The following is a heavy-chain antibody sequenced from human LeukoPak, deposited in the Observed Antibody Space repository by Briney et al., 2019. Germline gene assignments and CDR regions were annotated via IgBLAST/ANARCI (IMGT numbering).Heavy chain of an antibody. J-gene: IGHJ5*02. CDR2: ISGSGDST. Sequence: PGGSLRLSCAASRFTFSSYAMSWVRQAPGKGLEWVSAISGSGDSTYYADSVKGRFTISRDNSKNTLYLQMNSLRAEDTAVYYCAKDSLNWFGESISWGQGTLVTVSS. CDR3: AKDSLNWFGESIS. V-gene: IGHV3-23*01. CDR1: RFTFSSYA. D-gene: IGHD3-10*01.